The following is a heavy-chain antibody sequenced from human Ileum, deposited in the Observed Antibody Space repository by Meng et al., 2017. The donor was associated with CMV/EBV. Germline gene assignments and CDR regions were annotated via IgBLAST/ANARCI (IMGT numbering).Heavy chain of an antibody. V-gene: IGHV3-15*01. D-gene: IGHD6-6*01. CDR3: TTDPGVATRH. Sequence: VQLVGSGEGLVKPGGALRLSCDASGFTFRNAWMNWVRQAPGKGLEWVGRVKSKTDGGTTDYTAPVKGRFTMSRDDSKNMLYLQMNSLKTEDTAVYYCTTDPGVATRHWGQGTLVTVSS. J-gene: IGHJ4*02. CDR1: GFTFRNAW. CDR2: VKSKTDGGTT.